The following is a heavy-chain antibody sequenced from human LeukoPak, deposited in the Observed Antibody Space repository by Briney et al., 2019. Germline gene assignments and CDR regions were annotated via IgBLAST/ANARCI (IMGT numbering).Heavy chain of an antibody. J-gene: IGHJ4*02. Sequence: GGSLRLSCAASGFTLSSYSMNWVGQAPGKGLEWVSYISSSSTHIYYADSVKGRFTISRDNARNSLYLQMNSLRAEDTAIYYCARSEHSSSSFDYWGQGTLVTVSS. CDR3: ARSEHSSSSFDY. CDR2: ISSSSTHI. CDR1: GFTLSSYS. D-gene: IGHD6-6*01. V-gene: IGHV3-21*01.